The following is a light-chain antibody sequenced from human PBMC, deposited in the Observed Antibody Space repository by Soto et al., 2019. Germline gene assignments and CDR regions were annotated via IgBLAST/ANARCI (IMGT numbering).Light chain of an antibody. CDR2: EVV. Sequence: QSALTQPPSASGSTGQSVTISCTGTKNDIGVYDFVSWYQHHPGKAPRLIIYEVVQRPSGVPDRFSGSKSGNTASLTVSGLQAADEGDYFCMSYAGSNTYVCGSGTKLTVL. CDR1: KNDIGVYDF. J-gene: IGLJ1*01. CDR3: MSYAGSNTYV. V-gene: IGLV2-8*01.